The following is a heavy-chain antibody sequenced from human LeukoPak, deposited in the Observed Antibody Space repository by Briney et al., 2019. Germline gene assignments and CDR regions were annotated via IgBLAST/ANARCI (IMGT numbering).Heavy chain of an antibody. D-gene: IGHD2-21*02. V-gene: IGHV1-46*01. CDR2: INPTGGST. CDR1: GYTFTSYF. J-gene: IGHJ3*02. CDR3: ARGRVTATDGFDI. Sequence: ASVKVSFKASGYTFTSYFIHWVRQVPGEGLEWMGIINPTGGSTRYAQKFQGRVTMTRDTSTSTVYMELSSLRSEDTAVYYCARGRVTATDGFDIWGQGTTVIVSS.